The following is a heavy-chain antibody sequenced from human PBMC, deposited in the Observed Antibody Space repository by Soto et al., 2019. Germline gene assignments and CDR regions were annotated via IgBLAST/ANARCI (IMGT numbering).Heavy chain of an antibody. CDR1: GLTFSSYW. CDR2: IDSDGSRT. Sequence: EVQLVESGGDLVQPGGSLRLSCAVSGLTFSSYWMHWVRQAPGKGLEWVSRIDSDGSRTNYADSVKGRFTISRDNAKNTLYLEMNSLRADDTAVYYCVRGLDRDNWGQGTLVIVSS. V-gene: IGHV3-74*01. J-gene: IGHJ4*02. CDR3: VRGLDRDN.